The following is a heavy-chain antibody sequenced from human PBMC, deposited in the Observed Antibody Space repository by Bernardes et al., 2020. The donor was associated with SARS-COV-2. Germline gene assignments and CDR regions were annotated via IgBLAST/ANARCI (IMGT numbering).Heavy chain of an antibody. CDR3: ARRGSFNGLDV. CDR1: GFTFITYS. V-gene: IGHV3-21*01. CDR2: ISGSSVYI. D-gene: IGHD3-10*01. J-gene: IGHJ6*02. Sequence: GGYLSLPCEASGFTFITYSMIWVRQAPGKGLEWVASISGSSVYIYYADSVNGRFTISRDNAKNSLVLQMNSLRAEDTAVYYCARRGSFNGLDVWGQGTTVTVSS.